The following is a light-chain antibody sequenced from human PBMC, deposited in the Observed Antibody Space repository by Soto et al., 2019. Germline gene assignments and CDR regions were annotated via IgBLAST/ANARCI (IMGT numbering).Light chain of an antibody. CDR1: QSLLYNKTYNY. Sequence: DIVMTQCPLSLPVTPGERASISGMSMQSLLYNKTYNYLVWYVQKPGQSPQFLIYFGSNRAPGVPDRFSGSGSGTDFTLKINRVEAEDVGTYYCMQALQSLTFGQGTRLEI. CDR3: MQALQSLT. V-gene: IGKV2-28*01. CDR2: FGS. J-gene: IGKJ5*01.